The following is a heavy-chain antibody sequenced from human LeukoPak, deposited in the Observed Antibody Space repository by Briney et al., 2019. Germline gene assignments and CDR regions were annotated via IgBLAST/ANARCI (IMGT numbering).Heavy chain of an antibody. CDR3: ARESVVAAGV. J-gene: IGHJ6*04. CDR2: ISSSSSYI. CDR1: GFTFSSYS. V-gene: IGHV3-21*01. Sequence: GGSLRLSCAASGFTFSSYSMNWVRQAPGKGLEWVSSISSSSSYIYYADSVKGRFTISRDNAENPLYLQMNSLRAEDTAVYYCARESVVAAGVWGKGTTVTVSS. D-gene: IGHD2-15*01.